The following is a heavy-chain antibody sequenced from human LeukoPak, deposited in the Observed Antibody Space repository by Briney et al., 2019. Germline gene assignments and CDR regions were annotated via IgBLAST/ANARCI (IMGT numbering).Heavy chain of an antibody. J-gene: IGHJ4*02. Sequence: GGSLRLSCAASGFTFSNYAMHWVRQAPGKGLDWVAVISFDGRNQYYADSVKGRFTISRDDPQRTLYLQMNNLQGEDTAVYYCAREQGRGPHYYFDFWGQGTLVIVSS. V-gene: IGHV3-30*06. D-gene: IGHD6-25*01. CDR2: ISFDGRNQ. CDR1: GFTFSNYA. CDR3: AREQGRGPHYYFDF.